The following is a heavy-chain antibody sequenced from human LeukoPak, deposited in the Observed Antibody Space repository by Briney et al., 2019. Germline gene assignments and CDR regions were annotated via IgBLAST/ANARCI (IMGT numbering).Heavy chain of an antibody. CDR1: GFTFRKYW. D-gene: IGHD5-18*01. J-gene: IGHJ4*02. Sequence: GGSLRLSCAASGFTFRKYWLHWVRQAPGKGLVWVSRINPDDESTSYADSVKGRFTISRDNAKSTLYLQMNSLRAEDTAVYYCASGAMAASFDYWGQGTLVTVSS. CDR3: ASGAMAASFDY. CDR2: INPDDEST. V-gene: IGHV3-74*01.